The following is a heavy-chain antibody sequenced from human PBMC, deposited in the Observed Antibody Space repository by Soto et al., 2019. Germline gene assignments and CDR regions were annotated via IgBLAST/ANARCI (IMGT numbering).Heavy chain of an antibody. Sequence: GGSLRLSCAASGFTFSSYAMSWVRQAPGKGLEWVSAISGSGGSTYYADSVEGRFTISRDNSKNTLYLQMNSLRAEDTAVYYCAKSPIVVVPAAFYFDYWAQRTLVTVSS. D-gene: IGHD2-2*01. V-gene: IGHV3-23*01. J-gene: IGHJ4*02. CDR3: AKSPIVVVPAAFYFDY. CDR2: ISGSGGST. CDR1: GFTFSSYA.